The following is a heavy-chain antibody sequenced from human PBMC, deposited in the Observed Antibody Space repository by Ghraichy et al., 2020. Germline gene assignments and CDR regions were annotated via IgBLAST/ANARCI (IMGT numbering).Heavy chain of an antibody. V-gene: IGHV4-39*02. Sequence: GSLSLICSVSDGFIGSNTHYWGWIRQPPGKGLEWIGTVYYSGTTYYNPSLENRVTISVDTSQNHFSLELTSVTAADTALYYCARKGVEGTASFDYWGQGTLVTVSS. CDR1: DGFIGSNTHY. J-gene: IGHJ4*02. CDR2: VYYSGTT. D-gene: IGHD6-13*01. CDR3: ARKGVEGTASFDY.